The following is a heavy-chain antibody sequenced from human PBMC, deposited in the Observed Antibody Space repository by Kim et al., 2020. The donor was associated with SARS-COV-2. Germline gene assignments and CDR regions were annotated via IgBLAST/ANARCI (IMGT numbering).Heavy chain of an antibody. Sequence: SLKSRLTISVDTSKNQFSLKLNSVTAADTAVYFCARHLEGGATPRASDYWGQGTLVTVSS. V-gene: IGHV4-39*01. J-gene: IGHJ4*02. CDR3: ARHLEGGATPRASDY. D-gene: IGHD1-26*01.